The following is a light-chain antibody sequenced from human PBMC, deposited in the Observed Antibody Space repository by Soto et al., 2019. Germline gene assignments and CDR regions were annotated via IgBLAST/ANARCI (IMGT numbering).Light chain of an antibody. CDR3: CSYAGSSTYVV. V-gene: IGLV2-23*01. CDR2: EGS. CDR1: SSDVGSYNL. Sequence: QSALTQPASVSGSPGQSITMSCTGSSSDVGSYNLVSWYQQHPGKAPKLMINEGSKRPSGVSNRFSGSKSGNTASLTISGLQAEDEADYYCCSYAGSSTYVVFGGGTKLTVL. J-gene: IGLJ2*01.